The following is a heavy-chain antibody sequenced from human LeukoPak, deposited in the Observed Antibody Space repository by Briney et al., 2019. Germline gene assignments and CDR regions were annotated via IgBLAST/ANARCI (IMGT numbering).Heavy chain of an antibody. J-gene: IGHJ4*02. D-gene: IGHD1-1*01. CDR3: ARARPGTTGNFDY. V-gene: IGHV1-2*02. CDR1: GYTFTGYY. CDR2: INPNSGGT. Sequence: ASVKVSCKASGYTFTGYYMHWVRQAPGQGLEWMGWINPNSGGTNYAQKFQGRVTMTRDTSISTAYMELSRLRSDDTAVYYCARARPGTTGNFDYWGQGTLVTVSS.